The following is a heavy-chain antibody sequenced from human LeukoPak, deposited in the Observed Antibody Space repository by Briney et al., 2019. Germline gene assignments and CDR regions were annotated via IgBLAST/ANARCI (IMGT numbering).Heavy chain of an antibody. V-gene: IGHV1-69*01. Sequence: SVKVSCKASGGTLNTYSISWVRQAPGQGLEWMGGIIPGFNTINYAQRFQGRVTLTVDESTSTAYMELSSLRSEDTAVYYCARGNSRWSTPRSSYYYRMDVWGQGTTVAVSS. J-gene: IGHJ6*02. CDR1: GGTLNTYS. CDR3: ARGNSRWSTPRSSYYYRMDV. D-gene: IGHD4-23*01. CDR2: IIPGFNTI.